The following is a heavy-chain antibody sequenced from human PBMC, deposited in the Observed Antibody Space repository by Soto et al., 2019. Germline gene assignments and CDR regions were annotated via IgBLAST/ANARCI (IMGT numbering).Heavy chain of an antibody. D-gene: IGHD5-12*01. J-gene: IGHJ6*02. CDR3: ARDGPQGWLRPTVYYGMDV. V-gene: IGHV4-34*01. CDR1: GGSINSADYY. Sequence: SETLSLTCPVSGGSINSADYYWSWIRQPPGKGLEWIGEINHSGSTNYNPSLKSRVTISVDTSKNQFSLKLSSVTAADTAVYYCARDGPQGWLRPTVYYGMDVWGQGTTVTVSS. CDR2: INHSGST.